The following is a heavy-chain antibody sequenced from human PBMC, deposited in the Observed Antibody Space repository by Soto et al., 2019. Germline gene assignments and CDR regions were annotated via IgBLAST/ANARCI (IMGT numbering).Heavy chain of an antibody. D-gene: IGHD2-2*01. V-gene: IGHV3-30*03. CDR1: GFTFNKHS. CDR2: VSYDGSSQ. J-gene: IGHJ5*01. CDR3: LTAHGASRGFISDS. Sequence: PGGSVRLACAASGFTFNKHSMHWVRKAAGKGLEWVAVVSYDGSSQYYADSVMGRFTISRDNSKNMVYLQMTTLKREDAAVYYSLTAHGASRGFISDS.